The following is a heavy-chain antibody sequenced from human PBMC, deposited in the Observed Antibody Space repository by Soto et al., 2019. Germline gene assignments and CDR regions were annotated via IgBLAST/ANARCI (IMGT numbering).Heavy chain of an antibody. CDR1: GYTFTDYF. Sequence: GSSVKVSCKASGYTFTDYFIHWVRQAPGQGFEWMGWINPHSLGTKYAPKFQGRVTMTRDTSNSTAYMELRGLTSDDTAVYYCARVTLKAGNWFDPWGQGTLVSVSS. J-gene: IGHJ5*02. V-gene: IGHV1-2*02. CDR2: INPHSLGT. CDR3: ARVTLKAGNWFDP.